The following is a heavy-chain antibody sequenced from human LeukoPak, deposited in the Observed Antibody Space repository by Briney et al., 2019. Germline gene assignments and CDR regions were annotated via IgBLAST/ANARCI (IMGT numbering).Heavy chain of an antibody. CDR3: GRVAEAAAFDY. J-gene: IGHJ4*02. D-gene: IGHD6-13*01. Sequence: PGGSLRLSCGASGFTFSRYSMNWVRQAPGRGLEWVSSIRRSSNYIYYADSVKGRYPISRDNAKNSLYLQMNSLRAEDTAVYYCGRVAEAAAFDYWGQGILVTVSS. V-gene: IGHV3-21*01. CDR1: GFTFSRYS. CDR2: IRRSSNYI.